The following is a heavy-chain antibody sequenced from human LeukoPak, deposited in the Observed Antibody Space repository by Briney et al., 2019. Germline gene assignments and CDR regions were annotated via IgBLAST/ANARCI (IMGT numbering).Heavy chain of an antibody. CDR1: GFTFSSYA. D-gene: IGHD3-10*01. CDR3: AKRENYYGSGSYYIPNYYYYYMDV. V-gene: IGHV3-23*01. CDR2: ISGSGGGT. Sequence: PGGSLRLSCAASGFTFSSYAMSWVRQAPGKGLEWVSGISGSGGGTYYADSVKGRFTISRDNSKNTLYLQMNSLRAEDTAVYYCAKRENYYGSGSYYIPNYYYYYMDVWGKGTTVTISS. J-gene: IGHJ6*03.